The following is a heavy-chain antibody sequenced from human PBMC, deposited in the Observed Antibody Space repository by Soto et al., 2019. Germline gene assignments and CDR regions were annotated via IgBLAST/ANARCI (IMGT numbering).Heavy chain of an antibody. D-gene: IGHD4-17*01. CDR1: GGSFRGYS. CDR2: INYRGTT. V-gene: IGHV4-34*01. Sequence: QVQLQQWGAGLLKPSETLSLTCGVSGGSFRGYSWNWIRQSPEKGLEWIGEINYRGTTSYNPSLRSRVTISLDTSKNRFSMTLASVTAADTAIYYCPRGPMDDYGNYYDGMDVWGQGTTITVS. CDR3: PRGPMDDYGNYYDGMDV. J-gene: IGHJ6*02.